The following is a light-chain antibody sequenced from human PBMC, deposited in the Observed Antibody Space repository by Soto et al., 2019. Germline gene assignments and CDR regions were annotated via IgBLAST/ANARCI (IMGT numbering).Light chain of an antibody. V-gene: IGKV3-20*01. J-gene: IGKJ1*01. CDR2: GAS. CDR1: QSVSSY. CDR3: HQYGTSPRT. Sequence: EIVLTQSPATLSLSPGETATLSCRASQSVSSYLAWYQQKPGQAPRLLIYGASSRATGIPDRFSGSGSGTDFTLTISRLEPEDFAVYYCHQYGTSPRTFGQGTEVEIK.